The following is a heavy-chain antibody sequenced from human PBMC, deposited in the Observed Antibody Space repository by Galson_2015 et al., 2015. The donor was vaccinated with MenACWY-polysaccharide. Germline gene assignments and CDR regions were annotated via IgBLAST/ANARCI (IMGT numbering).Heavy chain of an antibody. CDR3: TRGHFRTVGATSWFHP. CDR2: IYSSGST. CDR1: GGSITSGSYY. V-gene: IGHV4-61*02. D-gene: IGHD1-26*01. J-gene: IGHJ5*01. Sequence: TLSLTCTVSGGSITSGSYYWSWNRQPAGKGLEWIGRIYSSGSTNYNPSLKSRVTISIDTSKNQVSLRLSSVTAADTAVYYCTRGHFRTVGATSWFHPWGQGTLVAVSS.